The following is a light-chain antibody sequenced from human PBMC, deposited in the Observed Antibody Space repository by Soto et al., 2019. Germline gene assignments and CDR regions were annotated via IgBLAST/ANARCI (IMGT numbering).Light chain of an antibody. CDR1: SSDVGGYNY. J-gene: IGLJ1*01. CDR2: EVS. CDR3: SSYAGSNNYV. V-gene: IGLV2-8*01. Sequence: QSALTQPPSASGSPGQSVTISCTGTSSDVGGYNYVSWYQQHPGKAPKLMIYEVSKRPSGVPDRFSGSKSGNTASLTVSGLQAEEEADYYCSSYAGSNNYVFGTGTKVPVL.